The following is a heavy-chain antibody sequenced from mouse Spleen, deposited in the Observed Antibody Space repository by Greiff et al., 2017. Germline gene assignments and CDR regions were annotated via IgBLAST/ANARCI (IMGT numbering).Heavy chain of an antibody. Sequence: VQLQQSGPELVKPGASVKMSCKASGYTFTDYNMHWVKQSHGKSLEWIGYINPNNGGTSYNQKFKGKATLTVNKSSSTAYMELRSLTSEDSAVYYCARIYYYGSSLSMDYWGQGTSVTVSS. CDR2: INPNNGGT. J-gene: IGHJ4*01. V-gene: IGHV1-22*01. CDR1: GYTFTDYN. D-gene: IGHD1-1*01. CDR3: ARIYYYGSSLSMDY.